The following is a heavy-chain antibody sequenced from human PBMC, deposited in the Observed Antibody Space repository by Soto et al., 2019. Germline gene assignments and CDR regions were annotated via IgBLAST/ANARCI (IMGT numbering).Heavy chain of an antibody. J-gene: IGHJ4*02. CDR1: GYTFTSYG. V-gene: IGHV1-18*04. D-gene: IGHD6-13*01. CDR2: ISAYNGNT. Sequence: QVQLVRSGAEVKKPGASVKVSCKASGYTFTSYGISWVRQAPGQGLEWMGWISAYNGNTNIAPKLQGRVTMTTDTSTSTAYMELRSLRSDDTAVYYCARVPRGAWYSQSLYWGQGSLVTVSS. CDR3: ARVPRGAWYSQSLY.